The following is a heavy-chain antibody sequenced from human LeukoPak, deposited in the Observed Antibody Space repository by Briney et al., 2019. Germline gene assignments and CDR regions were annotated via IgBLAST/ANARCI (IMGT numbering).Heavy chain of an antibody. V-gene: IGHV1-69*05. CDR1: GGTFSSYA. D-gene: IGHD2-2*01. J-gene: IGHJ6*03. Sequence: GASVKVSCKASGGTFSSYAISWVRQAPGQGLEWMGRIIPIFGTANYAQKFQGRVTITTDESASIAYMELSSLRSEDTAVYYCAREESYQLPSYYYYYYMDVWGKGTTVTVSS. CDR3: AREESYQLPSYYYYYYMDV. CDR2: IIPIFGTA.